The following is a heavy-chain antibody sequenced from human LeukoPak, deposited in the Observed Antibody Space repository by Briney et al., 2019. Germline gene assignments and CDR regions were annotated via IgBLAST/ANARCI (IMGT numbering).Heavy chain of an antibody. D-gene: IGHD3-10*01. CDR2: IKRDGTTI. CDR3: ARNAPRGDPETED. CDR1: GFTFSDSW. Sequence: GGSLRLSCTASGFTFSDSWMNWVRQAPGKGLEWVANIKRDGTTIYYVDSVKGRFTISRDNAKSSLYLQMNSLRVEDTAVYYCARNAPRGDPETEDWGQGTLVTVSS. V-gene: IGHV3-7*01. J-gene: IGHJ4*02.